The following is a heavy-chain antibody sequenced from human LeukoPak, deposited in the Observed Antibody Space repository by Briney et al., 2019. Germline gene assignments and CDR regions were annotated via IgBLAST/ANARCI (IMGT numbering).Heavy chain of an antibody. CDR3: ARDQSQQQLGHYYFDY. D-gene: IGHD6-13*01. V-gene: IGHV1-18*01. CDR2: ISAYNGNT. J-gene: IGHJ4*02. Sequence: GASVKVSCKASGYTFTSYGISWVRQAPGQGLEWMGWISAYNGNTNYAQKLQGGVTMTTDTSTSTAYMELRSLRSDDTAVYYCARDQSQQQLGHYYFDYWGQGTLVTVSS. CDR1: GYTFTSYG.